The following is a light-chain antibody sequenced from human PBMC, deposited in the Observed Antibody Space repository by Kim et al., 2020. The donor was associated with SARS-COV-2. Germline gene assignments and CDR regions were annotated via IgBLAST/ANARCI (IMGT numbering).Light chain of an antibody. CDR3: QQTYSASRT. V-gene: IGKV1-39*01. CDR1: QDISRY. Sequence: ASGGDRGTITCRASQDISRYLNWYQQKLGKAPKLLIYTASSLQSGVPSRFTGSGSETDFTLTISSLQPEDFATYYCQQTYSASRTFGQGTKVDIK. J-gene: IGKJ1*01. CDR2: TAS.